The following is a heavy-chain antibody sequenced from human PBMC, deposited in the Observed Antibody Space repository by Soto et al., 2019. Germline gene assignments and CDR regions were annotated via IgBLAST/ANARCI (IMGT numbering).Heavy chain of an antibody. CDR2: IGGTSGYI. D-gene: IGHD2-8*02. J-gene: IGHJ6*03. Sequence: GGSLRLSCAASGFTFSRYGMNWVRQAPGKGPEWVSYIGGTSGYIIYADSVKGRFTVSRDNAKNSRDLELSSLRAEDTAVYYCTRGGGCSTGTCYYMDVWGEGTTVTVSS. V-gene: IGHV3-21*01. CDR3: TRGGGCSTGTCYYMDV. CDR1: GFTFSRYG.